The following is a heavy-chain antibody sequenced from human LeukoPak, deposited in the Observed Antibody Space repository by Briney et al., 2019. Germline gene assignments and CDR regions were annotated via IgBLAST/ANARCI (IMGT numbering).Heavy chain of an antibody. D-gene: IGHD6-19*01. Sequence: GGSLRLSCAASGFTFSSCAISWVRQAPGKGLEWVSAISGSGGSTYYADSVKGRFTISRDNSKNTLYLQMNSLRAEDTAVYYCAKGQQWLAGPYYMDVWGKGTTVTVSS. V-gene: IGHV3-23*01. CDR3: AKGQQWLAGPYYMDV. CDR2: ISGSGGST. CDR1: GFTFSSCA. J-gene: IGHJ6*03.